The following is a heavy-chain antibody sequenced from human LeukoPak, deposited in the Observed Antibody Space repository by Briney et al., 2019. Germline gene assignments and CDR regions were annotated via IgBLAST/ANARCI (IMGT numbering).Heavy chain of an antibody. D-gene: IGHD3-10*01. J-gene: IGHJ5*02. CDR1: GFTFDDYA. V-gene: IGHV3-9*01. CDR2: ISWNSGSI. CDR3: AKDIGYYGSGSGWFDL. Sequence: PGGSLRLTCAASGFTFDDYAMHWVRQAPGKGLEWVSGISWNSGSIGYADSVKGRFTISRDNAKNSLYLQMNSLRAEDTALYYCAKDIGYYGSGSGWFDLWGQGTLVTVSS.